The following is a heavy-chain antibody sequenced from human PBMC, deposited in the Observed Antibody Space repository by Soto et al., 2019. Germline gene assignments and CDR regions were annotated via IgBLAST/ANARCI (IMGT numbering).Heavy chain of an antibody. Sequence: GGSLRLSCAASGFTFSIYAMSWVRQAPGKGLEWVSAISGSGGSTYYADSVKGRFTISRDNSKNTLYLQMNSLRAEDTAVYYCAKRGYDFWSGYLFDYWGQGTLVTVSS. CDR3: AKRGYDFWSGYLFDY. D-gene: IGHD3-3*01. CDR2: ISGSGGST. J-gene: IGHJ4*02. V-gene: IGHV3-23*01. CDR1: GFTFSIYA.